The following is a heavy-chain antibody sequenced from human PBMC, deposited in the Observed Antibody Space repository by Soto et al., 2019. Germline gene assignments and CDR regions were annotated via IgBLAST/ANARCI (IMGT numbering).Heavy chain of an antibody. D-gene: IGHD2-2*02. CDR1: GGSVSSGSYY. V-gene: IGHV4-61*01. J-gene: IGHJ5*02. Sequence: SETLSLTSTVSGGSVSSGSYYWSWIRQPPGKGLEWIGYIYYSGSTNYNPSLKSRVTISVDTSKNQFSLKLSSVTAADTAVYYCASYIVVVPAAISSDWFDPWGQGTLVTVSS. CDR3: ASYIVVVPAAISSDWFDP. CDR2: IYYSGST.